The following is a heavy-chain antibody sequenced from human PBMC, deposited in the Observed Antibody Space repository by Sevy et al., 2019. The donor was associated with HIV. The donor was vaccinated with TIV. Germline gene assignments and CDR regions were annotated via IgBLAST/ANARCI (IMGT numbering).Heavy chain of an antibody. CDR2: IKQDGSEK. J-gene: IGHJ4*02. Sequence: GGSLRLSCAASGFTFSTYWMTWVRQAPGKGLEWVANIKQDGSEKYYVDSVKGRFIISRDNANNSLYLQMNSLRAEDTAVYYCASQRWPTGVHFDYWGQGTLVTVSS. D-gene: IGHD6-19*01. CDR1: GFTFSTYW. V-gene: IGHV3-7*01. CDR3: ASQRWPTGVHFDY.